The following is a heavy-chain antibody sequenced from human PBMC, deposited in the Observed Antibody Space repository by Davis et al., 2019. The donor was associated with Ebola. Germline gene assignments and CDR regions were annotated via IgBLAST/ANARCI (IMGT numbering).Heavy chain of an antibody. CDR1: GGTFSSYA. V-gene: IGHV1-69*04. D-gene: IGHD5-12*01. CDR3: ARGLGGYEAFDI. Sequence: SVKVSCKASGGTFSSYAISWVRQAPGQGLEWMGRIIPILGIANYAQKFQGRVTITADKSTSTAYMELSSLRSEDTAVYYCARGLGGYEAFDIWGQGTMVTVSS. J-gene: IGHJ3*02. CDR2: IIPILGIA.